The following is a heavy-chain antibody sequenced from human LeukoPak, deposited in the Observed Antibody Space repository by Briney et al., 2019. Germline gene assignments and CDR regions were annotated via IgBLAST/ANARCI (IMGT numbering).Heavy chain of an antibody. CDR3: ARGYSGNYRIDY. CDR1: GFTFSSYW. V-gene: IGHV3-74*01. J-gene: IGHJ4*02. CDR2: INSDGSST. D-gene: IGHD1-26*01. Sequence: PGGSLRLSCAASGFTFSSYWMHWVRQAPGKGLVWVSRINSDGSSTNYADSVKGRFTISRDNAKNTLYLQMNSLRAEDTAVYYCARGYSGNYRIDYWGQGTPVTASS.